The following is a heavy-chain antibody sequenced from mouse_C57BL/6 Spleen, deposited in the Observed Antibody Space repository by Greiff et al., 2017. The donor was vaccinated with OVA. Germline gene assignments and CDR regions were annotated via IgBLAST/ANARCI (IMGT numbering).Heavy chain of an antibody. CDR1: GFNIKDYY. CDR2: IDPEDGET. Sequence: VQLQQSGAELVKPGASVKLSCTASGFNIKDYYMHWVKQRTEQGLEWIGRIDPEDGETKYAPKFPGKATIQADKSSNTAYLQLSSLTSEDTAVYYCAREGYCDGWGTGTTVTVSS. CDR3: AREGYCDG. J-gene: IGHJ1*03. V-gene: IGHV14-2*01.